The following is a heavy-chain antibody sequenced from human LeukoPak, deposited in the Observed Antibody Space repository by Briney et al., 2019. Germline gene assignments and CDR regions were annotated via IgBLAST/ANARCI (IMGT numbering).Heavy chain of an antibody. Sequence: SQTLSLTCTVSGGSISSGGYYWSWIRQHPGKGLEWIGYIYYSGSTYYNPSLKSRVTISVDTSKNQFSLKLSSVTAADTAVYYCARSRITMVRGDRREDYWGQGTLVTVSS. D-gene: IGHD3-10*01. J-gene: IGHJ4*02. CDR1: GGSISSGGYY. V-gene: IGHV4-31*03. CDR3: ARSRITMVRGDRREDY. CDR2: IYYSGST.